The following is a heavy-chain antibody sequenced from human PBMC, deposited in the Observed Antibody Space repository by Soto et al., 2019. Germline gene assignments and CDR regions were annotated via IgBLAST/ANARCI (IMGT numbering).Heavy chain of an antibody. CDR3: ASGVRMTGQNYYYYYGMDV. Sequence: QVQLQQWGAGLLKPSETLSLTCAVYGGSFSGYYWSWIRQPPGKGLEWTGEINHSGSTNYNPSLKSRVTISVDTSKNQFSLKLSSLTAADTAVYYCASGVRMTGQNYYYYYGMDVWGQGTTVTVSS. V-gene: IGHV4-34*01. J-gene: IGHJ6*02. D-gene: IGHD2-15*01. CDR1: GGSFSGYY. CDR2: INHSGST.